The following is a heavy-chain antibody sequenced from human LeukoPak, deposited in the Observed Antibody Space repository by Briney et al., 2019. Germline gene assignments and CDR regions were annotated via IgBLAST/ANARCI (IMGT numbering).Heavy chain of an antibody. D-gene: IGHD6-19*01. CDR1: GFTFGSYP. J-gene: IGHJ4*02. CDR3: AKDRDQYTSGWGDY. V-gene: IGHV3-23*01. CDR2: IKGPTDST. Sequence: GGSLRLSCAASGFTFGSYPMSWVRQAPGKGLEWVSTIKGPTDSTYYADSVKGRFTISRDNSKSTLYLQMNSLRAEDTAIYYCAKDRDQYTSGWGDYWGQGTLVTVSS.